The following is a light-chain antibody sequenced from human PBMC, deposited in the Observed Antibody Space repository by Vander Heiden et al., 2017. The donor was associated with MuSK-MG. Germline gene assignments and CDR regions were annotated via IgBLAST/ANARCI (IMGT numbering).Light chain of an antibody. J-gene: IGLJ2*01. V-gene: IGLV2-23*02. Sequence: QSALTQPASVSGSPGQSLTISCTGTSSDVGSYNLVSWYQQNPGKAPKLMIYEVSKRPAGVSNRFSGSKSGNTASLTISGLQDEDEADYYCCSYAGSSTVVFGGGTKLTVL. CDR1: SSDVGSYNL. CDR3: CSYAGSSTVV. CDR2: EVS.